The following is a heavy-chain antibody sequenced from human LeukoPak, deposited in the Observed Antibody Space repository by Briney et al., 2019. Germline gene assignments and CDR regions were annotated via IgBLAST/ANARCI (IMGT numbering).Heavy chain of an antibody. CDR2: ISWDGGST. V-gene: IGHV3-43D*04. CDR3: AKDKDFDSSGWYSSFDY. Sequence: GGSLRLSCAASGFTFDDYAMHWVRQAPGKGLERVSLISWDGGSTYYADSVKGRFTISRDNSKNSLYLQMNSLRAEDTALYYCAKDKDFDSSGWYSSFDYWGQGTLVTVSS. CDR1: GFTFDDYA. J-gene: IGHJ4*02. D-gene: IGHD6-19*01.